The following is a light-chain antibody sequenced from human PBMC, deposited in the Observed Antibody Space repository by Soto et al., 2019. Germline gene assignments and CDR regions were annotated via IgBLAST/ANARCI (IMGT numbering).Light chain of an antibody. CDR2: DTS. CDR1: QFVSSR. Sequence: DIVVTQSPATLSASPGERVTLSCRASQFVSSRLAWYQQRPGQVPRLLIYDTSTRAPGISARFSGSGSGTLFTLPISSLQSEAFAVAYCQEYIQWPPWLFGPGTTVDSK. V-gene: IGKV3-15*01. J-gene: IGKJ1*01. CDR3: QEYIQWPPWL.